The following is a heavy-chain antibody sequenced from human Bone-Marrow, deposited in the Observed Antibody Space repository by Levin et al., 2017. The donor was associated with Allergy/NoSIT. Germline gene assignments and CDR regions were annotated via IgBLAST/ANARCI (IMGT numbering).Heavy chain of an antibody. CDR3: AKGPFSSSSRGYYFDS. D-gene: IGHD6-6*01. CDR1: GFTFTTYA. J-gene: IGHJ4*02. Sequence: ASVKVSCAASGFTFTTYALGWVRQAPGKGLEWVSIISASGATTGYADSVKGRFTISRDNSKNTLYLQMDSLRVDDTAVYYCAKGPFSSSSRGYYFDSWGRGTLVTVSS. V-gene: IGHV3-23*01. CDR2: ISASGATT.